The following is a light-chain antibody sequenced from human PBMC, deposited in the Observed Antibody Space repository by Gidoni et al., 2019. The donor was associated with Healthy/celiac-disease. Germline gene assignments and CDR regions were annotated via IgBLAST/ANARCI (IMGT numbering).Light chain of an antibody. J-gene: IGKJ5*01. Sequence: IVMSQTPHSLAVSLVERATINCTSSKSVLYSSNNKNYLAWYQQKPGQPPKLLIYWASTRESGVPDRFSGSGSGTDFTLTISRLQAEDVAVYYCQQYYSTPITFGQGTRLEIK. V-gene: IGKV4-1*01. CDR1: KSVLYSSNNKNY. CDR2: WAS. CDR3: QQYYSTPIT.